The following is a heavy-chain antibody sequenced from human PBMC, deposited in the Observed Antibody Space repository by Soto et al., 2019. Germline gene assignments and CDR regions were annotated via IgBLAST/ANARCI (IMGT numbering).Heavy chain of an antibody. CDR3: ARDLVPAWVTVTTPKNDY. D-gene: IGHD4-4*01. Sequence: QVQLVESGGGVVQPGRSLRLSCAASGFTFSSYAMHWVRQAPGKGLEWVAVISYDGSNKYYADSVKGRFTISRDNSKNTLYLQMNSLRAEDTAVYYCARDLVPAWVTVTTPKNDYWGQGTLVTVSS. J-gene: IGHJ4*02. V-gene: IGHV3-30-3*01. CDR1: GFTFSSYA. CDR2: ISYDGSNK.